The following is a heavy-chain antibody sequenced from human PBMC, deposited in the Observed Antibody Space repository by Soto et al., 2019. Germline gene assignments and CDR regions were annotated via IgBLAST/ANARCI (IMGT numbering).Heavy chain of an antibody. Sequence: EVQLVESGGGLVKPGESLRLSCAASDFPFTNAWMHWIRQAPGKGLEWVARIKGKADGGTRDYADPVKGRFTISKDDSKTTLFLQLSSLKPEDTALYYCTTAWMDFWGQGTTVTVSS. CDR1: DFPFTNAW. J-gene: IGHJ6*02. CDR3: TTAWMDF. CDR2: IKGKADGGTR. V-gene: IGHV3-15*07.